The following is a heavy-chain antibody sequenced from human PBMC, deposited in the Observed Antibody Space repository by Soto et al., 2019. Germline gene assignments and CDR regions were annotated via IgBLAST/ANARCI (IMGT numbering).Heavy chain of an antibody. Sequence: GGSLRLSCAASGFTFSSYAMSWVRQAPGKGLEWVSAISGSGGSTYYADSVKGRFTISRDNSKNTLYLQMNSLRAEDTAVYYCAKLVSADFCSGYYRYFDYWGQGSLVTVS. V-gene: IGHV3-23*01. J-gene: IGHJ4*02. CDR2: ISGSGGST. D-gene: IGHD3-3*01. CDR1: GFTFSSYA. CDR3: AKLVSADFCSGYYRYFDY.